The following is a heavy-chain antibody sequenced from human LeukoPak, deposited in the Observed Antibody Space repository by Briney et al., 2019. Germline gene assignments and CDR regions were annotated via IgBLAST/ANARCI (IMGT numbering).Heavy chain of an antibody. D-gene: IGHD3-10*01. CDR2: IYYSGTT. CDR1: GGSISSSSYY. V-gene: IGHV4-39*07. CDR3: ARVGYYGSGSLNWFDP. J-gene: IGHJ5*02. Sequence: SETLSLTCTVSGGSISSSSYYWGWIRQPPGKGLECIGSIYYSGTTYYNPSLKSRVTISVDTSKNQFSLNLSSVTAADTAVYYCARVGYYGSGSLNWFDPWGQGTLVTVSS.